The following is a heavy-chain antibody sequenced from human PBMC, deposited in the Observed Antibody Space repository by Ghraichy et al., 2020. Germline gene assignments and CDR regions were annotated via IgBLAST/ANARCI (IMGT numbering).Heavy chain of an antibody. CDR2: INHSGST. J-gene: IGHJ4*02. CDR3: ARGEGIVVVPAAIYGRGYYFDY. V-gene: IGHV4-34*01. D-gene: IGHD2-2*02. Sequence: LSLTCAVYGGSFSGYYWSWIRQPPGKGLEWIGEINHSGSTNYNPSLKSRVTISVDTSKNQFSLKLSSVTAADTTVYYCARGEGIVVVPAAIYGRGYYFDYWGQGTLVTVSS. CDR1: GGSFSGYY.